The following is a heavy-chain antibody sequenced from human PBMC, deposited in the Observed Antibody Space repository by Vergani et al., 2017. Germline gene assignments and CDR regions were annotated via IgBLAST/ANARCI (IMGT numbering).Heavy chain of an antibody. D-gene: IGHD3-3*01. J-gene: IGHJ5*02. V-gene: IGHV1-69*18. CDR2: IIPIFGTA. CDR3: ARADYDFWSGYYTGRFDP. CDR1: GGTFSSYA. Sequence: QVQLVQSGAEVKKPGSSVKVSCKASGGTFSSYAISWVRQAPGQGLEWMGRIIPIFGTANYAQKFQGRVTITADESTSTAYMELSSLRSEDTAVYYCARADYDFWSGYYTGRFDPWGQGTLVTVSS.